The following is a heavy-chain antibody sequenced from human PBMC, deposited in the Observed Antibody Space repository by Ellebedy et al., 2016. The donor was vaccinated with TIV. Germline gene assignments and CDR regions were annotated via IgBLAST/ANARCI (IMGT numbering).Heavy chain of an antibody. J-gene: IGHJ5*02. CDR1: GYTFTGHF. D-gene: IGHD3-10*01. Sequence: AASVKVSCKASGYTFTGHFMHWVRQAPGQGLEWMGWINPNSGGKNYAQKFQGRVTMTRDTSISTAYMELSRLRSDDTAVYYCAKEESHSTVWFNRFDPWGQGTLVTVSS. V-gene: IGHV1-2*02. CDR2: INPNSGGK. CDR3: AKEESHSTVWFNRFDP.